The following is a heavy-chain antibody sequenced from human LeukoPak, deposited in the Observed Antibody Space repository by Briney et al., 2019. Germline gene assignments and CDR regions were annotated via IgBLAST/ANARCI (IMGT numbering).Heavy chain of an antibody. J-gene: IGHJ4*02. D-gene: IGHD2-15*01. CDR1: GFTFSTYD. CDR2: IGTAGDT. Sequence: GGSLRLSCAASGFTFSTYDMHWVRQATGKGLEWVSGIGTAGDTYYPGSVKGRFTISRENAKNSLYLQMNSLRAGDTAVYYCARVYCSGGICHFDYWGQGTLVTVSS. CDR3: ARVYCSGGICHFDY. V-gene: IGHV3-13*01.